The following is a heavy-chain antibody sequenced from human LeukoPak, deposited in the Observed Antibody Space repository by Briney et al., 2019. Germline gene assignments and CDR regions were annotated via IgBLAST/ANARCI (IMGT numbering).Heavy chain of an antibody. CDR2: INHSGST. CDR1: GGSFSGYY. D-gene: IGHD3-22*01. J-gene: IGHJ6*03. CDR3: AGGRISYSSGYYYYYYYMDV. V-gene: IGHV4-34*01. Sequence: SSETLSLTCAVYGGSFSGYYWSWIRQPPGKGLEWIGEINHSGSTNYNPSLKSRVTISVDTSKNQFSLKLSSVTAAHTAVYYCAGGRISYSSGYYYYYYYMDVWGKGTTVTVSS.